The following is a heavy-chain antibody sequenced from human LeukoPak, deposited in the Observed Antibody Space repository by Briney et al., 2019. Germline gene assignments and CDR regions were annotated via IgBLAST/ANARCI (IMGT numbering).Heavy chain of an antibody. Sequence: QAGGSLRLSCAASGFTFSSSWMGWVRQAPGKGLEWVANIKQDGSEKYYVDSVKGRFTISRDNAKNSLYLQMNSLRAEDTAVYYCARGLSTYYYGSGVYYFDYWGQGTLVTVSS. D-gene: IGHD3-10*01. CDR2: IKQDGSEK. J-gene: IGHJ4*02. V-gene: IGHV3-7*04. CDR1: GFTFSSSW. CDR3: ARGLSTYYYGSGVYYFDY.